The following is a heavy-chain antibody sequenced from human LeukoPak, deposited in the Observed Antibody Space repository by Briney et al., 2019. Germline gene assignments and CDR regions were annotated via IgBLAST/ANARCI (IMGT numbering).Heavy chain of an antibody. CDR1: GFTFSGSA. CDR2: IRSIGNSYAT. D-gene: IGHD4-17*01. J-gene: IGHJ4*02. V-gene: IGHV3-73*01. CDR3: TSLYGDYLGGEDYFDY. Sequence: PGGSLRLSCAASGFTFSGSAMHWVRQASGKGLEWVGRIRSIGNSYATAYAASLKGRFTISRDDSKNTAYLQMNSLKTEDTAVYYCTSLYGDYLGGEDYFDYWGQGTLVTVSS.